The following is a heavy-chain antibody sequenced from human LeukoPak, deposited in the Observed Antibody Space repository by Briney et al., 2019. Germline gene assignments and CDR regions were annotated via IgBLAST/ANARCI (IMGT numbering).Heavy chain of an antibody. V-gene: IGHV4-34*01. J-gene: IGHJ6*03. D-gene: IGHD3-10*01. CDR1: GGSFRGYY. CDR2: INRSGST. CDR3: ARDGSVWAYYYMDV. Sequence: SETLSLTCDVYGGSFRGYYWSWIRQPPGKGLEWIGEINRSGSTNYNPSLKSRVTLSVDRSKNQFSLKLSSVTAADTAVYYCARDGSVWAYYYMDVWGKGTTVTVSS.